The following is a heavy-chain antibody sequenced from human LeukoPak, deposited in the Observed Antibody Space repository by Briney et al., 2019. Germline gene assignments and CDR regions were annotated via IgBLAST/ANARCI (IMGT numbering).Heavy chain of an antibody. J-gene: IGHJ4*02. CDR1: GGTFSSYS. CDR2: IIPIFGTA. CDR3: AKKVRIAARPVGDY. D-gene: IGHD6-6*01. V-gene: IGHV1-69*05. Sequence: ASVKVSCKASGGTFSSYSISWVRQAPGQGLEWMGGIIPIFGTANYAQKFQGRVTITTDESTSTAYMELSSLRSEDTAVYYCAKKVRIAARPVGDYWGQGTLVTVSS.